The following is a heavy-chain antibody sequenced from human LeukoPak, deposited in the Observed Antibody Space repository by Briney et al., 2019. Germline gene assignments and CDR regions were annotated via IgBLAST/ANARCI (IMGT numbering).Heavy chain of an antibody. CDR1: GFTFRTYA. J-gene: IGHJ4*02. D-gene: IGHD3-9*01. Sequence: GGTLRLSCAASGFTFRTYAMHWVRQAPGKGLEWMAVISYDGSNKYYADSVKGRFTISRDNSKNTLYLQMNSLRAEDTAVYYCAKESDILTGYSAYFDYWGQGTLVTVSS. CDR2: ISYDGSNK. CDR3: AKESDILTGYSAYFDY. V-gene: IGHV3-30-3*01.